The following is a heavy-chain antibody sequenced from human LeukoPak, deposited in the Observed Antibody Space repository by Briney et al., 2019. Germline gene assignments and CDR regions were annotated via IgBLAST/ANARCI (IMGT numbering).Heavy chain of an antibody. D-gene: IGHD3-10*01. V-gene: IGHV1-18*01. CDR2: ISTYNGIT. CDR1: GYTFTDYG. J-gene: IGHJ6*03. Sequence: ASVKLSCKAAGYTFTDYGISWVRQAPGQRLEGMGWISTYNGITNSAQTFQERVTITTDPSTRPAHMELRSLGSDDGAIYYGARGGGYGSGTSYFMYYYYIDVWGEGTTVTVSS. CDR3: ARGGGYGSGTSYFMYYYYIDV.